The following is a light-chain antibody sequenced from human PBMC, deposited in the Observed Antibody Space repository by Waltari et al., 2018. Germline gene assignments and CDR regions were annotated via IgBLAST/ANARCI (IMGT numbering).Light chain of an antibody. CDR2: DVS. CDR1: SSDVVGYNY. J-gene: IGLJ2*01. Sequence: QSALTKPASVSGSPGQSITISCTGTSSDVVGYNYVSWYQQHPGKAPKLMIYDVSNRPSGVSNRVSGSKSGNTASLTISGLKAEDEADYYCSAYTSSSTVVFGGGTKLTVL. CDR3: SAYTSSSTVV. V-gene: IGLV2-14*03.